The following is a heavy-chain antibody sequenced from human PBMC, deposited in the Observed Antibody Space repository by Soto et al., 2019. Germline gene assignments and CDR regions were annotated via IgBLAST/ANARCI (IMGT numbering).Heavy chain of an antibody. Sequence: GGSLRLSCAASGFTFSSYAMSWVRQATGKGLEWVSAISGSGGSKYYADSVKGRFTISRNNTKNTLYLQMNSLRAEDTAVYYCAKGTTYCGCDCYPVGLVQHWGQGTLVTVSS. J-gene: IGHJ1*01. CDR3: AKGTTYCGCDCYPVGLVQH. CDR2: ISGSGGSK. V-gene: IGHV3-23*01. CDR1: GFTFSSYA. D-gene: IGHD2-21*02.